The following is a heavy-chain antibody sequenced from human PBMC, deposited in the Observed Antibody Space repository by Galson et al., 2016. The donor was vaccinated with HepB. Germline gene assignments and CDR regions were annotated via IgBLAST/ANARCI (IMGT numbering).Heavy chain of an antibody. CDR1: GFTFNSFT. J-gene: IGHJ6*02. Sequence: SLRLSCAASGFTFNSFTMHWVRQAPGKGLEWVAVISFDGSNRYFADAAKGRFTISRDNSKNTLSLQMNGLTAEDTAVYYCTKEVMARTNSRCFLPSYYYGMDVWGQGTTVTVSS. CDR3: TKEVMARTNSRCFLPSYYYGMDV. CDR2: ISFDGSNR. D-gene: IGHD3-10*01. V-gene: IGHV3-30*18.